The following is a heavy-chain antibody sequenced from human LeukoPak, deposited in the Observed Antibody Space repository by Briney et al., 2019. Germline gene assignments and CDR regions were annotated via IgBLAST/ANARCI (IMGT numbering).Heavy chain of an antibody. CDR2: IIPIFGTA. CDR1: GGTFSSYA. Sequence: ASVKVSCKASGGTFSSYAISWVRQAPGQGLEWMGRIIPIFGTANYAQKFQGRVTITTDESTSTAYMELSSLRSEDTAVYYCARQLGEEQWLVSNWFDPWGQGTLVTVSS. V-gene: IGHV1-69*05. D-gene: IGHD6-19*01. J-gene: IGHJ5*02. CDR3: ARQLGEEQWLVSNWFDP.